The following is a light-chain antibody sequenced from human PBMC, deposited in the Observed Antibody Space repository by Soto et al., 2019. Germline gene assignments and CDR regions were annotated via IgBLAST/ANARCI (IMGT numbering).Light chain of an antibody. V-gene: IGKV3-15*01. CDR1: QSVGSN. J-gene: IGKJ1*01. CDR3: QQYNDLPPSWT. Sequence: EIVMTQSPATLSVSPGERATLSCRASQSVGSNLAWYQQKPGQAPRLLIYDASTRATGLPARFSGSGSGTEFTLTLSSLRSEDLAVYYCQQYNDLPPSWTFGQGTKVEIK. CDR2: DAS.